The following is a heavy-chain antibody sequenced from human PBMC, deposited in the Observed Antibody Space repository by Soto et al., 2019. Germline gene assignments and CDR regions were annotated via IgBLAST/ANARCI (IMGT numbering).Heavy chain of an antibody. J-gene: IGHJ3*02. CDR1: GGTFSSYA. Sequence: GASVKVSCKASGGTFSSYAISWVRQAPGQGLEWMGGIIPIFGTANYAQKFQGRVTITADESTSTACMELSSLRSEDTAVYYCARDGPRDYYDSSGYYWPDAFDIWGQRTMVTVSS. CDR2: IIPIFGTA. V-gene: IGHV1-69*13. CDR3: ARDGPRDYYDSSGYYWPDAFDI. D-gene: IGHD3-22*01.